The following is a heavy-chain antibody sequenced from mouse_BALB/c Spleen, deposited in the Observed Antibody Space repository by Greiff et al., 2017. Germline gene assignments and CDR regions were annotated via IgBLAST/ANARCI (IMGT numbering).Heavy chain of an antibody. CDR2: ISSGGST. V-gene: IGHV5-6-5*01. CDR1: GFTFSSYA. J-gene: IGHJ2*01. CDR3: ARWVLYFDY. Sequence: DVMLVESGGGLVKPGGSLKLSCAASGFTFSSYAMSWVRQTPEKRLEWVASISSGGSTYYPDSVKGRFTISRDNARNILYLQMSSLRSEDTAMYYCARWVLYFDYWGQGTTLTVSS.